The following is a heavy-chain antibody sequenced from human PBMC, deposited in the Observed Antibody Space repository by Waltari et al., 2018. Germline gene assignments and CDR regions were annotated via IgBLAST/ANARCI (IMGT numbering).Heavy chain of an antibody. Sequence: QVQLVQSGAEVKKSGASVKVSCQSSGYPLPDLFLPWLRQPPGQGLEWMGRINPNRGDTSYAQRFQGRVTMTGDTSITTAYMELTGLRSDDTAIYYCARSGGGTTTFGVAEWGQGSLVTVSS. CDR3: ARSGGGTTTFGVAE. D-gene: IGHD3-3*01. CDR2: INPNRGDT. V-gene: IGHV1-2*06. J-gene: IGHJ4*02. CDR1: GYPLPDLF.